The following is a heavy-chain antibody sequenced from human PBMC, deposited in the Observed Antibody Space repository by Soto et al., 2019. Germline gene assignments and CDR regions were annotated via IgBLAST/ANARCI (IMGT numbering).Heavy chain of an antibody. CDR2: IIPIFGTA. V-gene: IGHV1-69*13. D-gene: IGHD3-3*01. J-gene: IGHJ4*02. CDR3: ASAHGYYDFWSGYYPTDY. Sequence: SVKVSCKASGGTFSSYAISWVRQAPGQGLEWMGGIIPIFGTANYAQKFQGRVTITADESTSTAYMELSSLRSEDTAVYYCASAHGYYDFWSGYYPTDYWGQGTLVTVS. CDR1: GGTFSSYA.